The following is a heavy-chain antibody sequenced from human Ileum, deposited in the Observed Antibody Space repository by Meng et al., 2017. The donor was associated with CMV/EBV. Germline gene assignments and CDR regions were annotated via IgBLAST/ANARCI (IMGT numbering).Heavy chain of an antibody. CDR2: IKSKTDDGTI. Sequence: GGSLRLSCAVSGFFVGTNYMGWVRQAPGKALEWVGRIKSKTDDGTIDYAAPVKGRFTISRDDSKNTLYLQMNSLKTEDTAVYYCTTARNDFWSGYYFSDYWGQGTLVTVSS. CDR3: TTARNDFWSGYYFSDY. D-gene: IGHD3-3*01. J-gene: IGHJ4*02. CDR1: GFFVGTNY. V-gene: IGHV3-15*01.